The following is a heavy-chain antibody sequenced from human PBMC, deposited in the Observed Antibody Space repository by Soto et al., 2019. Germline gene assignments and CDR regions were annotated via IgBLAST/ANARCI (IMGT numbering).Heavy chain of an antibody. CDR3: ARPRTYNEYGDSFYGVAV. D-gene: IGHD1-20*01. J-gene: IGHJ6*02. Sequence: QLQLQESGPGLVKPSETLSLICSVSGGSISSDTFYWGWFRQPPGKGLEWIGSIYYNGNTYYNPYLKGRVTISMDTSKNQCSLKVSSVTVAATGVYYCARPRTYNEYGDSFYGVAVLGQGTTVTVSS. CDR1: GGSISSDTFY. V-gene: IGHV4-39*01. CDR2: IYYNGNT.